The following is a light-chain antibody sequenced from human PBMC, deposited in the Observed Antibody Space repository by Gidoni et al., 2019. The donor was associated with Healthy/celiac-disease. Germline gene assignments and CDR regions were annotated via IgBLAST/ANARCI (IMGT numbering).Light chain of an antibody. J-gene: IGLJ2*01. CDR1: SSNIGSNT. CDR2: SNN. Sequence: QSVLTQPPSASGTPGQRVTISCSGSSSNIGSNTVNWYQPLPGTAPKLLIYSNNQRPSGVPDRCSGSKSGTSASLAISGLQSEDEADYYCAAWDDSLNGPVVFGGGTKLTVL. V-gene: IGLV1-44*01. CDR3: AAWDDSLNGPVV.